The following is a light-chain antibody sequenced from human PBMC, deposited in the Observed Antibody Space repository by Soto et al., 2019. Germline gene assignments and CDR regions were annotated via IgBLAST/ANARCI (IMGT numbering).Light chain of an antibody. Sequence: EIVMTQSPATLSVSPGERATLSCRASESVSSNLAWYQQKPGQAPRLLIHGATTRATGIPARFSGSGSGTEFTLTISSLQSEDFAVYYCQQYNNWPRTFGQVTKVDI. V-gene: IGKV3-15*01. CDR3: QQYNNWPRT. J-gene: IGKJ1*01. CDR2: GAT. CDR1: ESVSSN.